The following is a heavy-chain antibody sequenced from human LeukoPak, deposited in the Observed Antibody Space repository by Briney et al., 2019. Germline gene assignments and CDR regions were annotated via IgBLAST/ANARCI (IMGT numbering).Heavy chain of an antibody. Sequence: GGSLRLSCAASGFSFSSYAMSWVRQAPGKGLEWVSAISASGGSTYFADSVKGRFTISRDNSKNTLYLQMNSLRAEDTAVYYCATIPFTTVDYWGQGTLVTVSS. D-gene: IGHD4-17*01. CDR1: GFSFSSYA. J-gene: IGHJ4*02. CDR2: ISASGGST. V-gene: IGHV3-23*01. CDR3: ATIPFTTVDY.